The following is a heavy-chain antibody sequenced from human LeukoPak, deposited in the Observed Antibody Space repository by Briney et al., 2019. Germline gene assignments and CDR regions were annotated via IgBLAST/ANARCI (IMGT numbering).Heavy chain of an antibody. CDR2: IYYSGST. CDR3: SRHGGPSVADHFDY. CDR1: GSSISRSAYY. Sequence: KPSAPLSLTCPVSGSSISRSAYYWGWIRQPPGKGLAWIGSIYYSGSTYYNPSLKSRVTISVDTSKNQFSLKLSSVTAADTAVYYCSRHGGPSVADHFDYWGQGTLVTVSS. J-gene: IGHJ4*02. V-gene: IGHV4-39*01. D-gene: IGHD6-19*01.